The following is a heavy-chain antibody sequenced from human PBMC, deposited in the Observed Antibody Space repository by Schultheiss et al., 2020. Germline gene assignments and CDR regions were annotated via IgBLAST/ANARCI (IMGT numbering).Heavy chain of an antibody. Sequence: SETLSLTCTVSGGSISSGGYYWSWIRQPPGKGLEWIGYIYYSGSTNYNPSLKSRVTISVDSSKNQFSLRLNSVTATDTAVYYCPRTYSDFWRCPGRYFDIWGRGDLVTVSS. CDR2: IYYSGST. V-gene: IGHV4-61*08. CDR3: PRTYSDFWRCPGRYFDI. CDR1: GGSISSGGYY. J-gene: IGHJ2*01. D-gene: IGHD3-3*01.